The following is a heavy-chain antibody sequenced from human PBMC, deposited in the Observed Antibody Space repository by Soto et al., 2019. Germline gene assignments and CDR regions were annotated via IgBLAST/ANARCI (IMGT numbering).Heavy chain of an antibody. V-gene: IGHV1-69*01. J-gene: IGHJ6*02. CDR1: GGTFSSYA. CDR3: AREIFIAGARPYYYYGMDV. D-gene: IGHD1-26*01. Sequence: QVQLVQSGAEVKKPGSSVKVSCKASGGTFSSYAISWVRQAPGQGLEWMGGIILIFGTANYAQKFQGRVTITADESTSTAYMELSSLRSEDTAVYYCAREIFIAGARPYYYYGMDVWGQGTTVTVSS. CDR2: IILIFGTA.